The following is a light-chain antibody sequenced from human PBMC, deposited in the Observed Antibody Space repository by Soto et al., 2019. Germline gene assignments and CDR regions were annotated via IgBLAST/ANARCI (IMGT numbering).Light chain of an antibody. CDR2: GNS. J-gene: IGLJ1*01. CDR3: QSYDSSLHV. CDR1: SSNIGAGYD. V-gene: IGLV1-40*01. Sequence: QSVLTQPPSVSGAPGQRVTISCTGRSSNIGAGYDVHWYQQLPGTAPKLLIYGNSNRPSGVPDRFSGSKSGTSASLAITGLQAEDEADYYCQSYDSSLHVFGTGTKLTVL.